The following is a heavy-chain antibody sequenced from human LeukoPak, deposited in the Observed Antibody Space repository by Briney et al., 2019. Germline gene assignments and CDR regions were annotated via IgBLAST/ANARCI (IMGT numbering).Heavy chain of an antibody. Sequence: GGSLRLSCAASGFTFSSYWMHWVRQAPGKGLEWVSAIGGSGGSTYYADSVKGRFTISRDNSKNTLYLQMNSLRAEDTAVYCCAKDAPLVATMLGGQGTLVTVSS. V-gene: IGHV3-23*01. D-gene: IGHD5-12*01. CDR2: IGGSGGST. J-gene: IGHJ4*02. CDR3: AKDAPLVATML. CDR1: GFTFSSYW.